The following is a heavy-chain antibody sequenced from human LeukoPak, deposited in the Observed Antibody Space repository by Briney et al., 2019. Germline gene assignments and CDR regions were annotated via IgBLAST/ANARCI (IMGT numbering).Heavy chain of an antibody. Sequence: PGGSLRLSCVTSGFTFDTYGMHWVRQAPGKGLEWVAFVRYDETNKYYADSVKGRFTISRDNSRNTLFLQMNSLRVEDTAIYYCAKTHGPYCSGGTCFDHYYYMDVWGKGTTVTVSS. D-gene: IGHD2-15*01. CDR1: GFTFDTYG. J-gene: IGHJ6*03. CDR3: AKTHGPYCSGGTCFDHYYYMDV. V-gene: IGHV3-30*02. CDR2: VRYDETNK.